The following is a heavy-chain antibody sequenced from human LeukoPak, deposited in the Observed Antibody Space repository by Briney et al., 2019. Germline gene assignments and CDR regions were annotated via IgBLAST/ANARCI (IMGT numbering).Heavy chain of an antibody. CDR1: GFTLGDYA. Sequence: GGSLRLSCTASGFTLGDYAMSWVRQAPGKGLEWVGFIRSKAYGGTTEYAASVKGRFTISRDDSKSIAYLQMNSLKTEDTAVYYCTRDRSGDAVVPALYGMDVWGQGTTVTVSS. J-gene: IGHJ6*02. CDR3: TRDRSGDAVVPALYGMDV. CDR2: IRSKAYGGTT. D-gene: IGHD2-15*01. V-gene: IGHV3-49*04.